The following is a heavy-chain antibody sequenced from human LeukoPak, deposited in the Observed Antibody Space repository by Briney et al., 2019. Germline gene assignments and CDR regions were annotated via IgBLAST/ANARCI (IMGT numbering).Heavy chain of an antibody. V-gene: IGHV1-69*05. CDR2: IIPIFGTA. CDR3: ATPVKRGYSYGYYVY. Sequence: SVKASCKASGGTFSSYAISWVRQAPGRGLEWMGRIIPIFGTANYAQKFQGRVTITTDESTSTAYMELSSLRSEDTAVYYCATPVKRGYSYGYYVYWGQGTLVTVSS. J-gene: IGHJ4*02. D-gene: IGHD5-18*01. CDR1: GGTFSSYA.